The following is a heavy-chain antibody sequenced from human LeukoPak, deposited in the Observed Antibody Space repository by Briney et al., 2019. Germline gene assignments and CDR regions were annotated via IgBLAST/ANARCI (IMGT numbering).Heavy chain of an antibody. J-gene: IGHJ6*03. Sequence: PSETLSLTCAVYGGSFSGYYWSWIRQPPGKGLEWIGEINHSGSTNYNPSLKSRVTISVDTSKNQFSLKLSSVTAADTAVYYCARGSRGTTRFTLLNAGSYYMDVWGKGTTVTVSS. D-gene: IGHD4-17*01. V-gene: IGHV4-34*01. CDR3: ARGSRGTTRFTLLNAGSYYMDV. CDR1: GGSFSGYY. CDR2: INHSGST.